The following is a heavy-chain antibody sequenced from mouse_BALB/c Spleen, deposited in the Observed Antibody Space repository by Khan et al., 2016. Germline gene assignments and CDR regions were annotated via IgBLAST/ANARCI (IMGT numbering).Heavy chain of an antibody. V-gene: IGHV1-4*01. Sequence: QVQLQQSGAELARPGASVKMSCKASGYTFTSYTMFWVKQRPGQGLEWLGYVNPSNDYTDYNQKFKDKATLTADKSSSTAYMQLNSLTSEDSAVXYCAREGLLLGFFDYWGQGTTLTVSS. J-gene: IGHJ2*01. CDR3: AREGLLLGFFDY. CDR1: GYTFTSYT. CDR2: VNPSNDYT. D-gene: IGHD2-12*01.